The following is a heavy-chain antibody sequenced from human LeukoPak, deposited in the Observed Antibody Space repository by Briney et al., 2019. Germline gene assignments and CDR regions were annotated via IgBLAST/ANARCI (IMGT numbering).Heavy chain of an antibody. Sequence: GGSLRLSCAASGFTFSSDAMSWVRQAPGKGLEWVSAISGSGGSTYYADSVKGRFTISRDNSKNTLYLQMNSLRAEDTAVYYCAKETQQLVVWYYFDYWGQGTLVTVSS. V-gene: IGHV3-23*01. CDR1: GFTFSSDA. J-gene: IGHJ4*02. CDR3: AKETQQLVVWYYFDY. CDR2: ISGSGGST. D-gene: IGHD6-6*01.